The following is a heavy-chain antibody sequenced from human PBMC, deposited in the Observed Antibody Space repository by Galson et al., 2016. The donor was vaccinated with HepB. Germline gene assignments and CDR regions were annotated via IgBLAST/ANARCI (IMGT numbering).Heavy chain of an antibody. J-gene: IGHJ4*02. Sequence: SLRLSCAASGFTFSSLGMHWVRQAPGKGLEWVAVIWYDGSSQYYADSVKGRFTISRDNSKNTLYLRMNSLRAEDTAVYYCARDAFYDTSGLVWHFDYWGQGTLVTVSS. CDR1: GFTFSSLG. D-gene: IGHD3-22*01. CDR2: IWYDGSSQ. CDR3: ARDAFYDTSGLVWHFDY. V-gene: IGHV3-33*01.